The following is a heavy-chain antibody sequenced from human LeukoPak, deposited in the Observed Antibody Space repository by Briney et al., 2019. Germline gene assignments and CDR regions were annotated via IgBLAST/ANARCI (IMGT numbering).Heavy chain of an antibody. V-gene: IGHV3-30-3*01. CDR3: ARDGDPDGDYCSGGSCYSDKQTYYYYYGMDV. CDR1: GFTFSSYA. CDR2: ISYDGSNK. J-gene: IGHJ6*02. Sequence: GGSLRLSCAASGFTFSSYAMSWVRQAPGKGLEWVAVISYDGSNKYYADSVKGRFTISRDNSKNTLYLQMNSLRAEDTAVYYCARDGDPDGDYCSGGSCYSDKQTYYYYYGMDVWGQGTTVTVSS. D-gene: IGHD2-15*01.